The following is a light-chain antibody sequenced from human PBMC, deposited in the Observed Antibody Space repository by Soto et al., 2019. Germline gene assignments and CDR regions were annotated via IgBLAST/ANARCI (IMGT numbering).Light chain of an antibody. CDR1: QSVSSNY. Sequence: EIVLTQSPGTLSLSPGERATLSCRASQSVSSNYLAWYQQTPGQAPRLLIYGASSRATGIPDRFSGSGSGTDFTLTISRLEPEDLGVYYCQQYVASPRTFGQGTKVELK. CDR3: QQYVASPRT. V-gene: IGKV3-20*01. J-gene: IGKJ1*01. CDR2: GAS.